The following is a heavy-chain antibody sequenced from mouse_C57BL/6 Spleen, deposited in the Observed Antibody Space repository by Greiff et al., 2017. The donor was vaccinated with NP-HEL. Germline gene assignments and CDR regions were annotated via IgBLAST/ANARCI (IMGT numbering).Heavy chain of an antibody. V-gene: IGHV5-17*01. J-gene: IGHJ2*01. Sequence: DVMLVESGGGLVKPGGSLKLSCAASGFTFSDYGMHWVRQAPEKGLEWVAYISSGSSTIYYADTVKGRFTISRDNAKTTLFLQMTSLRSEDTAMYYCARYGYHVHYFDYWGQGTTLTVSS. CDR3: ARYGYHVHYFDY. CDR2: ISSGSSTI. D-gene: IGHD2-2*01. CDR1: GFTFSDYG.